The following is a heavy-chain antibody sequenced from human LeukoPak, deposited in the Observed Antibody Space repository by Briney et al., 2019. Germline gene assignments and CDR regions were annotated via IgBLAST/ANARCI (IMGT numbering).Heavy chain of an antibody. Sequence: GGSLRLSCATSGFSFTDYPMNWVRQAPGKGLEWISNIRTTAEGAKYAYYADSVKGRVTISRDNAKNSLYLQLNSLRDEDTAVYYCARDVRVRTSGYWGQGTLVTVSS. CDR3: ARDVRVRTSGY. D-gene: IGHD2-2*01. CDR2: IRTTAEGAKYA. CDR1: GFSFTDYP. J-gene: IGHJ4*02. V-gene: IGHV3-21*05.